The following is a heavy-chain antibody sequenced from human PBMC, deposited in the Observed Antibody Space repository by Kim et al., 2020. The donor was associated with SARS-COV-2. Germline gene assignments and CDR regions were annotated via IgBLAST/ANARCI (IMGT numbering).Heavy chain of an antibody. D-gene: IGHD6-19*01. CDR2: ISSSSSTI. Sequence: GGSLRLSCAASGFTFSSYSMNWVRQAPGKGLEWVSYISSSSSTIYYADSVKGRFTISRDNAKNSLYLQMNSLRAEDTAVYYCARARVQWGRDAFDIWGQGTMVTVSS. V-gene: IGHV3-48*04. CDR1: GFTFSSYS. J-gene: IGHJ3*02. CDR3: ARARVQWGRDAFDI.